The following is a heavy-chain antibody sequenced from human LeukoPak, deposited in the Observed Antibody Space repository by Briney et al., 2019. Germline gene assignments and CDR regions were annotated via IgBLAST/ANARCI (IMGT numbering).Heavy chain of an antibody. CDR3: ARERSLDIPVAGTIFDY. Sequence: PGGSLRLSCAASGFTFSSYWMSWVRQAPGKGLEWVSVIYSSGSTYYADSVKGRFTISRDNSKNTLYLQMNSLRAEDTAVYYCARERSLDIPVAGTIFDYWGQGTLVTVSS. J-gene: IGHJ4*02. V-gene: IGHV3-66*01. CDR1: GFTFSSYW. CDR2: IYSSGST. D-gene: IGHD6-19*01.